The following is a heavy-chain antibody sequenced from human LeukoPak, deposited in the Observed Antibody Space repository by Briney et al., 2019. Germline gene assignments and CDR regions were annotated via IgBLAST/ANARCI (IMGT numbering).Heavy chain of an antibody. Sequence: GGSLSLSCAASGFTFSSYAMTWVRQAPGKGLEWVSAISGSGGTTYYADSERGRFTISRDNSKYTLYLQMNSLRAEDTALYYCAKGLINDWSALESWGQGTPVTVSS. CDR3: AKGLINDWSALES. D-gene: IGHD3-9*01. CDR1: GFTFSSYA. J-gene: IGHJ4*02. CDR2: ISGSGGTT. V-gene: IGHV3-23*01.